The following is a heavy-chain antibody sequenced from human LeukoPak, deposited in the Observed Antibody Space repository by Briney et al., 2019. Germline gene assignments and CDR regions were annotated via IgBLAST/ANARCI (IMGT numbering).Heavy chain of an antibody. CDR2: ISYDGSNK. CDR3: AKDPRRYCSGGSCSRLDY. CDR1: GFTFSSYG. J-gene: IGHJ4*02. Sequence: GRSLRLSCAASGFTFSSYGMHWVRQAPGKGLEWVAVISYDGSNKYYADSVKGRFTISRDNSKNTLYLQMNSLRAEDTAVYYFAKDPRRYCSGGSCSRLDYWGQGTLVTVSS. D-gene: IGHD2-15*01. V-gene: IGHV3-30*18.